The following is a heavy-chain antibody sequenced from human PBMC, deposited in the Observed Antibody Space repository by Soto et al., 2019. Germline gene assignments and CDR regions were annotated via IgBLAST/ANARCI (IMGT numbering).Heavy chain of an antibody. Sequence: SETLSLTCTVSGGSISNYYWSWIRQPPGKGLEWIGYIYYSGSTNYNPSLKSRVTISVDTSKNQFSLKLSSVTAADTAVYYCARVVVLCSGGSCYSLFDYWGQGTLVTAPQ. CDR1: GGSISNYY. V-gene: IGHV4-59*01. J-gene: IGHJ4*02. CDR3: ARVVVLCSGGSCYSLFDY. CDR2: IYYSGST. D-gene: IGHD2-15*01.